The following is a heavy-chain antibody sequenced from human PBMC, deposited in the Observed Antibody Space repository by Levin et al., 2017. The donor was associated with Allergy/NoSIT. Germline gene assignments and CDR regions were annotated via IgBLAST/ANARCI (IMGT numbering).Heavy chain of an antibody. Sequence: PGGSLRLSCAASGFSFSTYGVQWVRQAPGKGLEWVALITSDGSNKYYADPVKGRFTISRDNSKNTVYLQMNSLRAEDTAVYYCAKGGDFDCWGLGTVVTVSS. J-gene: IGHJ4*02. CDR1: GFSFSTYG. CDR2: ITSDGSNK. D-gene: IGHD1-26*01. CDR3: AKGGDFDC. V-gene: IGHV3-30*18.